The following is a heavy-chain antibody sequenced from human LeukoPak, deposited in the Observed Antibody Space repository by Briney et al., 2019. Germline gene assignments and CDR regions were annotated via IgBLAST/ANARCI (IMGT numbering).Heavy chain of an antibody. Sequence: SETLSLTCTVSGGSISSSSYYWGWIRQPPGKGLEWIGSIYYSGSTDYNPSLKSRVTISVETSKNQFSLKLSSVTAADTAVYYCARDRFDDSSGYYYHYYYYMDVWGKGTTVTVSS. J-gene: IGHJ6*03. CDR2: IYYSGST. CDR1: GGSISSSSYY. CDR3: ARDRFDDSSGYYYHYYYYMDV. V-gene: IGHV4-39*07. D-gene: IGHD3-22*01.